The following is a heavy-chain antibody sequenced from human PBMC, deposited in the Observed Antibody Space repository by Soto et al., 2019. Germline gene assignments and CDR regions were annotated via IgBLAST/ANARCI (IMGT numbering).Heavy chain of an antibody. CDR2: IYSGGGT. CDR3: ARDAGYTSGWSYSDS. CDR1: ALTAGAKW. V-gene: IGHV3-66*01. D-gene: IGHD6-19*01. J-gene: IGHJ4*02. Sequence: GGSWRPPLEASALTAGAKWLGGCRQLPVKGLGCLSVIYSGGGTYYADSVKGRFTISRDNSKNTLYLQMNSLRAEDTAVYYCARDAGYTSGWSYSDSWGQGTLVTVSS.